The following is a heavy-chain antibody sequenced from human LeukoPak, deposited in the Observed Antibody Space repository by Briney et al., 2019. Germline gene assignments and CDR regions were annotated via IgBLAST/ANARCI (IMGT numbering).Heavy chain of an antibody. CDR3: ATPGELRRGYFDY. CDR1: GGSFSGYY. J-gene: IGHJ4*02. D-gene: IGHD1-7*01. V-gene: IGHV4-34*01. Sequence: SETLSLTCAVYGGSFSGYYWSWIRQPPGKGLEWIGEINHSGSTNYNPSLKSRVTISVDTSKNQFSLKLSSVTAADTAVYYCATPGELRRGYFDYWGQGTLVTVSS. CDR2: INHSGST.